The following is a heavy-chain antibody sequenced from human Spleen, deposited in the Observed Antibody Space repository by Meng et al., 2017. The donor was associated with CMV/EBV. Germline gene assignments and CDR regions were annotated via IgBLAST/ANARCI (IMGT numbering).Heavy chain of an antibody. D-gene: IGHD3-10*01. CDR2: INDSGTT. CDR1: GGSLGGYY. V-gene: IGHV4-34*01. Sequence: TCAVYGGSLGGYYWGWIRQSPRKGLEWIGEINDSGTTNYNPSLKSRVAISADTSKNTFSLKLSSVTAADTAIYYCAREHYGVLYFDFWGQGALVTVSS. J-gene: IGHJ4*02. CDR3: AREHYGVLYFDF.